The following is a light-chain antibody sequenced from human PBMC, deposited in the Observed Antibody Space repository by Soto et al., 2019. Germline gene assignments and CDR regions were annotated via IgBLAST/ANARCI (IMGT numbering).Light chain of an antibody. V-gene: IGLV4-69*01. Sequence: QPVLTQSPSASASLGASVKLTCTLSSGHSSYAIAWHQQQPEKGPRYLVRLNSDGSHSKGDGIPDRFSGSSSGAERYLTISSLRSEDEADYYCQTWDTGIGVFGGGTKLTVL. CDR1: SGHSSYA. CDR3: QTWDTGIGV. J-gene: IGLJ2*01. CDR2: LNSDGSH.